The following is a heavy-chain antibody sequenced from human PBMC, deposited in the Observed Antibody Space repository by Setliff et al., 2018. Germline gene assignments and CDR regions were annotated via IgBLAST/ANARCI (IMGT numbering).Heavy chain of an antibody. J-gene: IGHJ4*02. CDR2: ISSGGSSL. D-gene: IGHD2-8*02. CDR1: GFTFSDYY. Sequence: RLSCAASGFTFSDYYMSWIRQAPGKGLEWVSHISSGGSSLYYTDSVKGRFTISRDNSDNTLYLQMNSLRDADTAIYYCVKGTLPYCTGPTCYPLDHWGQETLVTVSS. CDR3: VKGTLPYCTGPTCYPLDH. V-gene: IGHV3-11*01.